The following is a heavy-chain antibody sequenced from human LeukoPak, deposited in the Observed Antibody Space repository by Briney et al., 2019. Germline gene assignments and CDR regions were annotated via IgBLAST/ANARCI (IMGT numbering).Heavy chain of an antibody. Sequence: SETLSLTCSVSGGSINNYYWSWIRQPPGKGLEWIGYVSYSGSIRIHPSLKGRVTISEDMSHNQFSLKLKSVTAADTAVYYCATVDGDVGGTWFDVWGQGILVTVSS. CDR3: ATVDGDVGGTWFDV. V-gene: IGHV4-59*01. CDR2: VSYSGSI. CDR1: GGSINNYY. J-gene: IGHJ5*02. D-gene: IGHD4-17*01.